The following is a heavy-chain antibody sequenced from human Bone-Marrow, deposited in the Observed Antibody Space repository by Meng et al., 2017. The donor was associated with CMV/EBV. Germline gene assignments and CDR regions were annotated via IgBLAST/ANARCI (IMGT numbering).Heavy chain of an antibody. V-gene: IGHV1-46*01. J-gene: IGHJ4*02. Sequence: QVQRGQSGVEVKKTGASVTVSCKASGYTFTSYYMHWVRQAPGQGLEWMGIINPSGGSTSYAQKFQGRVTMTRDTSTSTVYMELSSLRSEDTAVYYCARVGSSGWYEYWGQGTLVTVSS. CDR1: GYTFTSYY. CDR2: INPSGGST. D-gene: IGHD6-19*01. CDR3: ARVGSSGWYEY.